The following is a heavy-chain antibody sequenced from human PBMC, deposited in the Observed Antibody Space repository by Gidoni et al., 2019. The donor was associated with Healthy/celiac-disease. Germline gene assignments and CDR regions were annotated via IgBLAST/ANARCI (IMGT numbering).Heavy chain of an antibody. V-gene: IGHV3-48*02. CDR3: ARDKAGEGY. J-gene: IGHJ4*02. CDR2: ISSSSSTI. CDR1: GFTFSSYS. Sequence: VQLVESGGGLVLPGGSLSLSCAASGFTFSSYSMNWVRQAPGKGLEWVSYISSSSSTIYYADSVKGRFTISRDNAKNSRYLQMNSLRDEDTAVYYCARDKAGEGYWGQGTLVTVSS.